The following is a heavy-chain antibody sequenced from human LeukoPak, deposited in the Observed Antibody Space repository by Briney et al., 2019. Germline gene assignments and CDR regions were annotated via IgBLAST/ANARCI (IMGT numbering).Heavy chain of an antibody. J-gene: IGHJ4*02. CDR2: ISTNGGST. CDR1: GFSFNTYA. Sequence: GGSLRLSCAASGFSFNTYAMHWVRQAPGKGLEYVSAISTNGGSTNYANSVKGRFTISRDNSKNTLYLQMGSLKTEDMAVYYCARLISGNYNRGYLDYWGQGTLVTVSS. CDR3: ARLISGNYNRGYLDY. D-gene: IGHD1-26*01. V-gene: IGHV3-64*01.